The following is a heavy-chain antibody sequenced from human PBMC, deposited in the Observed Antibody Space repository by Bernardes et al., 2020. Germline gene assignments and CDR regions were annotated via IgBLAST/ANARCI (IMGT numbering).Heavy chain of an antibody. CDR2: INPLGTT. D-gene: IGHD3-22*01. J-gene: IGHJ5*02. Sequence: SESLSLTCGVYGLSFSCYYWSWIRQSPGKGLEWIGTINPLGTTNYNPSLKSRVTISVDTSKSHFSLKLNSVTAADKSVYYCARGGAFASGYYRWGQGILVTVS. CDR3: ARGGAFASGYYR. V-gene: IGHV4-34*01. CDR1: GLSFSCYY.